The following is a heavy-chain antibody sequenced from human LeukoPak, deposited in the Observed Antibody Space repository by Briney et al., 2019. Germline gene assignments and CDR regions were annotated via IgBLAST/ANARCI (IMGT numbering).Heavy chain of an antibody. CDR1: RGTFSSYA. CDR3: ARVPEGYYGSGSYYPLDY. J-gene: IGHJ4*02. Sequence: SVKVSCKASRGTFSSYAISWVRQAPGQGLEWMGGIIPIFGTANCTQKFQGRVTITADKSTSTAYIELSSLRSEDTAVYYCARVPEGYYGSGSYYPLDYWGQGTLVTVSS. D-gene: IGHD3-10*01. V-gene: IGHV1-69*06. CDR2: IIPIFGTA.